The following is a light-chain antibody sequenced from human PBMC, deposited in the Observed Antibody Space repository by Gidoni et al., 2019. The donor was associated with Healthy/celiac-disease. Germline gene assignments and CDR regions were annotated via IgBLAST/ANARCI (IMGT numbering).Light chain of an antibody. CDR1: QSVSSSY. CDR3: QQYGSSPIFT. Sequence: ELVLTQSPGTLSLSPGESATLSCRASQSVSSSYLAWYQQKPGQAPRLLIYGASSRATGIPDRFSGSGSGTDFTLTISRLEPEDFAVYYCQQYGSSPIFTFGPGTKVDIK. V-gene: IGKV3-20*01. CDR2: GAS. J-gene: IGKJ3*01.